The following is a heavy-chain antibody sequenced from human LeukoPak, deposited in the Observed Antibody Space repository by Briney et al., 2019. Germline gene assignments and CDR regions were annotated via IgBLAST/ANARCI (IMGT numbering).Heavy chain of an antibody. CDR2: IYSGGST. V-gene: IGHV3-66*02. D-gene: IGHD6-6*01. CDR3: ARYSSSGYWLDP. J-gene: IGHJ5*02. Sequence: GGSLRLSCAASGFTVSSNYMSWVRQAPGKGLEWVSVIYSGGSTYYADSVKGRFTISRDNSKNTLYLQMNSLRAEDTAVYYCARYSSSGYWLDPWGQGTLVTVSS. CDR1: GFTVSSNY.